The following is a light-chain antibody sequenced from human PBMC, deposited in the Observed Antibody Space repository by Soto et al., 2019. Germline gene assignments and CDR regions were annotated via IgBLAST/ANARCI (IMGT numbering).Light chain of an antibody. Sequence: QSVLTQPPSVSGAPGQRVTISCTGSSSNIGAGFDVHWYQQLPGTAPKLLIYGNTNRPSGIPDRFSGSNSGTSASLAITGLQAEAEADYYCQSYDSSLSGYWVFGGGTKLTVL. CDR3: QSYDSSLSGYWV. CDR1: SSNIGAGFD. CDR2: GNT. J-gene: IGLJ3*02. V-gene: IGLV1-40*01.